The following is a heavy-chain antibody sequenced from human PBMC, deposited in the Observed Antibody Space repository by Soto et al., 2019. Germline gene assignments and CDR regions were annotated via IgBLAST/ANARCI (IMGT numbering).Heavy chain of an antibody. Sequence: PGEPLKISCKASGYSFTTYWIGWVRQMPGKGLEWMGIIYPGDSDTRFSPSFQGQVTISVDKSIHTAYLQWSSLKASDSAMYYCARQAYQFDSYYQWKWFDPWGQGTLVTVSS. CDR1: GYSFTTYW. D-gene: IGHD3-10*01. CDR3: ARQAYQFDSYYQWKWFDP. CDR2: IYPGDSDT. V-gene: IGHV5-51*01. J-gene: IGHJ5*02.